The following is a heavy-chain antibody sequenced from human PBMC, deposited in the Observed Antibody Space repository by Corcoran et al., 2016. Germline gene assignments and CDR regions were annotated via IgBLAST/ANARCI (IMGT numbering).Heavy chain of an antibody. J-gene: IGHJ5*02. CDR1: GFSLSTSGVG. Sequence: QITLKDSGPTLVKPTQTLTLTCTFSGFSLSTSGVGVGWIRQPPGKALEWLALIYLNDDKRYSPSLKSRLTITKDTSKNQVVLTMTNMDPVDTATDYCAHRPRVGSGSYRLPPGWFDPWGQGTLVTVSS. CDR3: AHRPRVGSGSYRLPPGWFDP. D-gene: IGHD3-10*01. V-gene: IGHV2-5*01. CDR2: IYLNDDK.